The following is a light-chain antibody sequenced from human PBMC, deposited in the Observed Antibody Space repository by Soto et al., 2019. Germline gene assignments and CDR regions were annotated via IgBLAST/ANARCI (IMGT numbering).Light chain of an antibody. V-gene: IGKV3D-11*02. CDR3: QQRGDWHPLT. Sequence: EIVLTQSPATLSLSPGERATLSCRASQSIRTYLAWYQQKPGQAPRLLIHDASNRATGVPARFSGSGSGTGFTLTISSLEPEAGAVYYCQQRGDWHPLTFGGGTKVEI. CDR1: QSIRTY. CDR2: DAS. J-gene: IGKJ4*01.